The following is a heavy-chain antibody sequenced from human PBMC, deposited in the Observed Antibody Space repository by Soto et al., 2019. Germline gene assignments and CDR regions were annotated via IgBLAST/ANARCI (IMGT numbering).Heavy chain of an antibody. V-gene: IGHV1-69*13. J-gene: IGHJ4*02. Sequence: GASVKVSCKASGGTFSSYAISWVRQAPGQGLEWMGGIIPIFGTANYAQKFQGRVTITADESTSTAYMELSSLRSEDTAVYYCATPISSGGVYFDYWGQGTLVTVSS. CDR3: ATPISSGGVYFDY. CDR2: IIPIFGTA. CDR1: GGTFSSYA. D-gene: IGHD3-3*01.